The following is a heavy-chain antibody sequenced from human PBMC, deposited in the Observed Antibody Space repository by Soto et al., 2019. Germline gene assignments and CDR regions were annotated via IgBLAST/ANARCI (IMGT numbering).Heavy chain of an antibody. J-gene: IGHJ5*02. CDR2: INSGGSST. D-gene: IGHD3-10*01. Sequence: GGSLRLSCAASGFTFSSYWMHWVRQAPGKGLVWVSRINSGGSSTSYADSVKGRFTISRDNAKNTLYLQMNSLRAEDTAVYYCARSPLRGVSPSWFDPWGQGTLVTVSS. CDR1: GFTFSSYW. CDR3: ARSPLRGVSPSWFDP. V-gene: IGHV3-74*01.